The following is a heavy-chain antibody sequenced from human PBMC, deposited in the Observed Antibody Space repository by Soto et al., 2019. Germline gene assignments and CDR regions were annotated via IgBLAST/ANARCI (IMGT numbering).Heavy chain of an antibody. Sequence: ESGPTLVNPTQTLTLTCTFSGFSLSTSGVCVSWIRQPPGKALEWLARIDWDDDKYYNTSLRTRLTISKDTSKNQVVLIMTNMDPVGTATYYCARDRTYYYGSGTTGFDPWRQGTLVTVSS. CDR3: ARDRTYYYGSGTTGFDP. V-gene: IGHV2-70*11. CDR2: IDWDDDK. J-gene: IGHJ5*02. D-gene: IGHD3-10*01. CDR1: GFSLSTSGVC.